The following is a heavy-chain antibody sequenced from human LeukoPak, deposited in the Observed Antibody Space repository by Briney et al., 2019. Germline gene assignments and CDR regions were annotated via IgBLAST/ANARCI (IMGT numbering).Heavy chain of an antibody. V-gene: IGHV1-18*01. CDR3: ASTYCSSTSCYNYYMDV. CDR2: ISAYNGNT. CDR1: GHTFTSYG. J-gene: IGHJ6*03. Sequence: ASVKVSCKASGHTFTSYGISWVRQAPGQGLEWMGWISAYNGNTNYAQKLQGRVTMTTDTSTSTAYMELRSPRSDDTAVYYCASTYCSSTSCYNYYMDVWGKGTTVTVSS. D-gene: IGHD2-2*02.